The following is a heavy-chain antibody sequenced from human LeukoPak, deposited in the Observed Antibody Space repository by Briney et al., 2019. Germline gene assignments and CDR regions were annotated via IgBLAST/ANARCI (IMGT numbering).Heavy chain of an antibody. CDR2: INHSGST. CDR3: ARVNYYDSSGYYWWFDP. V-gene: IGHV4-34*01. CDR1: VGSPSSYY. Sequence: PSETLSLTCAVYVGSPSSYYWTWIRQPPGKGLEWIGEINHSGSTNYNPSLKSRVTISVDPSKNQFSLKLSSVTAADTAVYYCARVNYYDSSGYYWWFDPWGQGTLVTVSS. J-gene: IGHJ5*02. D-gene: IGHD3-22*01.